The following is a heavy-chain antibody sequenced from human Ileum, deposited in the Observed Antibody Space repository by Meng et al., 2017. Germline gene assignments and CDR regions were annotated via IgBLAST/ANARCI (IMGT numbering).Heavy chain of an antibody. D-gene: IGHD7-27*01. CDR3: ARDHWGSLDY. J-gene: IGHJ4*02. V-gene: IGHV4-31*03. Sequence: QVPLQESGPGLVKPSQTLSLTCTVSGGSINSAGYYWSWIRQHPGKGLEWIGYIYYSGTTYYNPSLKSRVAISIDTSNNQFSLKLSSVTAADTALYYCARDHWGSLDYWGQGILVTVSS. CDR2: IYYSGTT. CDR1: GGSINSAGYY.